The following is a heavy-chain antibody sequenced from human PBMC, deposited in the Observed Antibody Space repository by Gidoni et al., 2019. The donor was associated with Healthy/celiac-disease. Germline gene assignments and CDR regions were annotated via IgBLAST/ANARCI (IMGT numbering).Heavy chain of an antibody. Sequence: EVQLVESGGGLVQPGRSLRLSCTTSGFTFGDYAMSWFRQAPGKGLEWVGFIRSKAYGGTSEYAASVKGRFTISRDDSNSIAYLQMNSLKTEDTAVYYCTRVNPTYYDFWSGYYNWFDPWGQGTLVTVSS. CDR1: GFTFGDYA. CDR3: TRVNPTYYDFWSGYYNWFDP. D-gene: IGHD3-3*01. V-gene: IGHV3-49*03. CDR2: IRSKAYGGTS. J-gene: IGHJ5*02.